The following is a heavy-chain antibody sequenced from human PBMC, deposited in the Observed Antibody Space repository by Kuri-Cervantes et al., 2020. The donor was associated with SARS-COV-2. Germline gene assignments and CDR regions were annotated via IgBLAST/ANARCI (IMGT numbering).Heavy chain of an antibody. V-gene: IGHV3-30*18. CDR2: ISYDGTNK. CDR3: AKTSAGWLFDY. D-gene: IGHD2-15*01. CDR1: GFSFSSHD. J-gene: IGHJ4*02. Sequence: LSLTCAASGFSFSSHDMRWVRQAPGKGLEWVALISYDGTNKYYADSVKGRFTISRDNSKNTLYLQMNSLRAEDTAVYTCAKTSAGWLFDYWGQGTLVTVSS.